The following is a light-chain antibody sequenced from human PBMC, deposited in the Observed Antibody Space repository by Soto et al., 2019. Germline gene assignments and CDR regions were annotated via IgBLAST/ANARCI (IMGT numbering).Light chain of an antibody. CDR1: SSDVGSYNL. Sequence: QSALTQAASVSGSPGQSITISCTGTSSDVGSYNLVSWYQQHPGNAPKLMIYEVSKRPSGLSNRFSGSKSGNTASLTISGFLAEDEADYYCCSYAGSRTPLIFGTGTKVTVL. V-gene: IGLV2-23*02. J-gene: IGLJ1*01. CDR2: EVS. CDR3: CSYAGSRTPLI.